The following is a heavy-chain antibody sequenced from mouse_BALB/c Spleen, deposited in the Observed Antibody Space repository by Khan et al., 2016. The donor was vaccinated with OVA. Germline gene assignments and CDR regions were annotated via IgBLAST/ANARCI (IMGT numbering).Heavy chain of an antibody. D-gene: IGHD2-2*01. CDR1: GYTFSSYY. J-gene: IGHJ3*01. CDR3: IRSGYGSFAY. Sequence: QVQLKHSGAELVKPGASVKLSCKASGYTFSSYYMYWVKERPGQGLEWIGEINPSNSGSNFNEKFKNKATLTVDKSSSTAYMQLSSLTSEDSAVYYCIRSGYGSFAYWGQGTLVTVSA. V-gene: IGHV1S81*02. CDR2: INPSNSGS.